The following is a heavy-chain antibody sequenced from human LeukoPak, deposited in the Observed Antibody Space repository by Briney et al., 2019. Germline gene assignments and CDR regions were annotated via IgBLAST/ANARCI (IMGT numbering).Heavy chain of an antibody. V-gene: IGHV3-11*01. D-gene: IGHD7-27*01. CDR1: GFTFSDYW. CDR3: GRGHWGLVY. Sequence: GGSLRLSCAASGFTFSDYWMTWIRQAPGKGLEWVSYISDRGETMYEASVRGRFTISRDNAKNSFFLQMTNVRDEDTAVYYCGRGHWGLVYWGQGILVTVSS. J-gene: IGHJ4*02. CDR2: ISDRGET.